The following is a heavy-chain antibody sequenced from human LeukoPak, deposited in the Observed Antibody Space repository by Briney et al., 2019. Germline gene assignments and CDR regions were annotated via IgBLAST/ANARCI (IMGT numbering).Heavy chain of an antibody. CDR1: GVSISAYY. D-gene: IGHD3-22*01. CDR2: IYPGESIYASENT. J-gene: IGHJ4*02. Sequence: PSETLSLTCSVSGVSISAYYWSWIRQPAGKGLEWIGRIYPGESIYASENTNYNPSLKSRVSMSGDTSKNQFSLKLSSVTAADTAVYYCARAMYYYDSSGYLGVHYFDYWGQGTLVTVSS. CDR3: ARAMYYYDSSGYLGVHYFDY. V-gene: IGHV4-4*07.